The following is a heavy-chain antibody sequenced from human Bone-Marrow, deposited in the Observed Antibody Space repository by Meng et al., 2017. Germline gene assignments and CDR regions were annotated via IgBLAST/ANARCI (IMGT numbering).Heavy chain of an antibody. CDR1: GFTFSSYA. J-gene: IGHJ6*01. CDR2: ISYDGSNK. Sequence: GESLKISCAASGFTFSSYAMHWVRQAPGKGLEWVAVISYDGSNKYYADSVKGRFTISRDNSKNTLYLQMNSLRAEDTAVYYCARDLYGLHGMDVWGQGTTVTGSS. D-gene: IGHD3-3*01. V-gene: IGHV3-30*01. CDR3: ARDLYGLHGMDV.